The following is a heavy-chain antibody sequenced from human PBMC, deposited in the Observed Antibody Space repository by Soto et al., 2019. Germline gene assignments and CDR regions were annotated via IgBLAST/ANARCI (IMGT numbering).Heavy chain of an antibody. CDR2: ISAYNGNT. Sequence: ASVKVSCKASGYTFTSYGISWVRQAPGQGLEWMGWISAYNGNTNYAQKLQGRVTMTTDTFTSTAYMELRSLRSDDTAVYYCARDLRDPSGYNIRGDYGMDVWGQGTTVTVSS. J-gene: IGHJ6*02. CDR1: GYTFTSYG. CDR3: ARDLRDPSGYNIRGDYGMDV. V-gene: IGHV1-18*04. D-gene: IGHD3-3*01.